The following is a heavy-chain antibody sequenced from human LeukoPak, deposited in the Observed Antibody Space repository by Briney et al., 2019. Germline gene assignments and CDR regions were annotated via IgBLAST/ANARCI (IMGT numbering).Heavy chain of an antibody. CDR2: INHSGST. V-gene: IGHV4-34*01. CDR3: ARRGLGRNWFDP. D-gene: IGHD3-10*01. J-gene: IGHJ5*02. Sequence: SETLSLTCAVYGGSFSGYYWSWIRQPPGKGLEWIGEINHSGSTNYNPSLKSRVTISVDTSKNQFSLKLSSVTAADTAVYYCARRGLGRNWFDPWGQGTLVTVSS. CDR1: GGSFSGYY.